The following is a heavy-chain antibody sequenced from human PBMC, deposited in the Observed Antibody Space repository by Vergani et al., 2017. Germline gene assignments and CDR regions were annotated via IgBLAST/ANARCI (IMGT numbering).Heavy chain of an antibody. CDR2: INHSGST. V-gene: IGHV4-34*01. CDR3: ARGRTAWDIVVVPAAIPFDP. CDR1: GGSFSGYY. D-gene: IGHD2-2*02. J-gene: IGHJ5*02. Sequence: QVPLQQWGAGLLKPSETLSLTCAVYGGSFSGYYWSWIRQPPGKGLEWIGEINHSGSTNYNPSLKSRVTISVDTSKNQFSLKLSSVTAADTAVYYCARGRTAWDIVVVPAAIPFDPWGQGTLVTVSS.